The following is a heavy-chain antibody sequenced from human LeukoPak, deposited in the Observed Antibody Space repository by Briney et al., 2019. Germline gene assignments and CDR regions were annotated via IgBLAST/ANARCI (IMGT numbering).Heavy chain of an antibody. CDR3: AKGGRGNGEVY. J-gene: IGHJ4*02. Sequence: GGSLRLSCAVSGFTFSSYWMNWVRQAPGKGLEWVANIKQDGSEKNYVDSVKGRFTLSRDNAKSSLFQQMNDLRAEDTAVYYGAKGGRGNGEVYWGQGTLVTVSS. CDR1: GFTFSSYW. D-gene: IGHD2-8*01. CDR2: IKQDGSEK. V-gene: IGHV3-7*01.